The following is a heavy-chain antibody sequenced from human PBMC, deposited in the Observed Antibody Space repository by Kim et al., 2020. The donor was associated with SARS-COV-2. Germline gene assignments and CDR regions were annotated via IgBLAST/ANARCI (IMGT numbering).Heavy chain of an antibody. J-gene: IGHJ4*02. CDR1: GYAFTGYG. D-gene: IGHD5-12*01. V-gene: IGHV1-18*04. CDR2: ISAYNGNT. Sequence: ASVKVSCKSSGYAFTGYGISWVRQAPGQGLEWMGWISAYNGNTNYVQKLRGRVTMTTDTSTSTAYMELRSLRSDDTAMYYCVREGDAGSGSYHFAYWGQGTLVTVSS. CDR3: VREGDAGSGSYHFAY.